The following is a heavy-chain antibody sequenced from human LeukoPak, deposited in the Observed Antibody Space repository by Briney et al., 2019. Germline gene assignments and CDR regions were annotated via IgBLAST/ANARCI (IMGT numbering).Heavy chain of an antibody. J-gene: IGHJ1*01. D-gene: IGHD4-23*01. CDR3: ARDSEYGGNSGYFQH. V-gene: IGHV3-30-3*01. Sequence: AGGSLRLSCAASGFTFSSYAMHWVRQAPGKGLEWVAVISYDGSNKYYADSVKGRFTISRDNSKNTLYLQMNSLRAEDTAVYYCARDSEYGGNSGYFQHWGQGTLVTVSS. CDR1: GFTFSSYA. CDR2: ISYDGSNK.